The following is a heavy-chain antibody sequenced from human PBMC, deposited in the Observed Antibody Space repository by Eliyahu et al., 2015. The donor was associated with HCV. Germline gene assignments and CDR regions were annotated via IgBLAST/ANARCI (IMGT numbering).Heavy chain of an antibody. V-gene: IGHV3-21*01. CDR1: GFTFSSYS. D-gene: IGHD1-20*01. J-gene: IGHJ4*02. CDR2: ISSSSSYI. Sequence: EVQLVESGGGLVKPGXSLRLSCAAXGFTFSSYSMNWVRQAPGKGVEWVXSISSSSSYIYYADSVKGRFTISRDNAKNSLYLQMNSLRAEDTAVYYCARDPRLTGPLDYWGQGTLVTVSS. CDR3: ARDPRLTGPLDY.